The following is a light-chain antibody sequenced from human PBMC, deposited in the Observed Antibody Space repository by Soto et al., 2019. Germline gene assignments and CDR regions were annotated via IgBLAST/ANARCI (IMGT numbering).Light chain of an antibody. Sequence: EMVMTQSPAMLSVSPGESATLSCRASQSVNRNYFVWYQQKPGQAPRLLIYDAATRATGIPARLSGSGSGKDFTLTLSSLETEDFAVYYCHQRSNWPPSITFGHGTRLEI. V-gene: IGKV3-11*01. CDR3: HQRSNWPPSIT. CDR2: DAA. J-gene: IGKJ5*01. CDR1: QSVNRNY.